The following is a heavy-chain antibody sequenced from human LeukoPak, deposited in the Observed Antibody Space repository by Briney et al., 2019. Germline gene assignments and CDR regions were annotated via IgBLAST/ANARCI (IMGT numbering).Heavy chain of an antibody. CDR3: ARGPNYYDSSGYYVDY. J-gene: IGHJ4*02. Sequence: GGSRRLSCAASGFTVSSNYMSWVRQAPGKGLEWVSLIYSGGSTYYGDSVKGRFTISRDNSKNTLYLQMNSLRAEDTAVYYCARGPNYYDSSGYYVDYWGQGTLVTVSS. V-gene: IGHV3-66*01. CDR2: IYSGGST. D-gene: IGHD3-22*01. CDR1: GFTVSSNY.